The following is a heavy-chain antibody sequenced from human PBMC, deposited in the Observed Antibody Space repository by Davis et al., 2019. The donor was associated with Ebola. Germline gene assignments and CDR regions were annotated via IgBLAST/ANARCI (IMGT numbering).Heavy chain of an antibody. CDR3: AKGHVRHGDYRGWYFDL. D-gene: IGHD4-17*01. J-gene: IGHJ2*01. CDR2: ISWNSGSI. V-gene: IGHV3-9*01. Sequence: SLKISCAASGFTFDDYAMHWVRQAPGKGLEWVSGISWNSGSIGYADSVKGRFTISRDNAKNSLYLQMNSLGAEDTALYYCAKGHVRHGDYRGWYFDLWGRGTLVTVSS. CDR1: GFTFDDYA.